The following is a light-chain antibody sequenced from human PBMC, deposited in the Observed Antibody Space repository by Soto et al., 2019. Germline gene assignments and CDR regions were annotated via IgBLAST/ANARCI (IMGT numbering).Light chain of an antibody. CDR3: SSYTSTSTRV. CDR2: DVT. J-gene: IGLJ2*01. V-gene: IGLV2-14*01. Sequence: QSALTQPASVSGSPGQSITISCTGTSSDVGGYKDVSWYQQHPGKAPKLMIYDVTNRPSGVSNRFSGSKSGNTASLTISGLQAEDEADYYCSSYTSTSTRVFGGGTKVTVL. CDR1: SSDVGGYKD.